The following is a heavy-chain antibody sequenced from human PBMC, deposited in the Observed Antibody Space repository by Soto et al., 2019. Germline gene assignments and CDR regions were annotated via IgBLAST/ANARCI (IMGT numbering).Heavy chain of an antibody. J-gene: IGHJ4*02. V-gene: IGHV1-46*01. CDR1: GYTFTSYY. CDR2: INPSGGST. CDR3: ARDLYSSSWYRNGFDY. Sequence: QVQLVQSGAEVKKPGASVKVSCKASGYTFTSYYMHWVRQAPGQGLEWRGIINPSGGSTSYAQKFQGRLTMTRDTSTSTVYMELSSLRSEDTAVYYCARDLYSSSWYRNGFDYWGQGTLVTVSS. D-gene: IGHD6-13*01.